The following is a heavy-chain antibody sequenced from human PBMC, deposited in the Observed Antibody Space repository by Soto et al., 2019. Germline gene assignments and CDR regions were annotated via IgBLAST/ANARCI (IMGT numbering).Heavy chain of an antibody. CDR1: GGSISSGDYY. CDR3: ARVADCSGGRCYFSVDY. V-gene: IGHV4-30-4*01. CDR2: IYYSGST. J-gene: IGHJ4*02. Sequence: QVQLQESGPGLVKPSQTLSLTCTVSGGSISSGDYYWSWIRQPPGKGLEWLGYIYYSGSTYYNPSLKSRVTISVDTSKNQFSLKLSSVTAADTAVYYCARVADCSGGRCYFSVDYWGQGTLVTVSS. D-gene: IGHD2-15*01.